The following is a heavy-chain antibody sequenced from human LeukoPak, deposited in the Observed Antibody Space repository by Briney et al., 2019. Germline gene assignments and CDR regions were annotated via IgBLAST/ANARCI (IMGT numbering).Heavy chain of an antibody. J-gene: IGHJ4*02. Sequence: PGGSLRLSCAASGFTFSTYAMNWVRQAPGKGLECVSVIGGGGDSTYYADSVKGRFTISRDNSKNTLYLQMNNLRAEDTAVYYCAKSLGRDDYNYRLFDSWGQGTLVTVSS. CDR1: GFTFSTYA. D-gene: IGHD5-24*01. CDR3: AKSLGRDDYNYRLFDS. V-gene: IGHV3-23*01. CDR2: IGGGGDST.